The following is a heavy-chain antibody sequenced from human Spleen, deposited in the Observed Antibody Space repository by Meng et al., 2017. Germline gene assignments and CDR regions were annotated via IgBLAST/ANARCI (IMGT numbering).Heavy chain of an antibody. CDR1: GFTFSSYN. V-gene: IGHV3-74*03. CDR2: INTDASST. Sequence: GESLKISCAASGFTFSSYNMHWVRQTPGEGLVWVSRINTDASSTTYADSVKGRFTISRDDAKNSLYLQMNTLRAEDTAVYYCARIRIAVSDRDFDYWGQGTLVTVSS. J-gene: IGHJ4*02. D-gene: IGHD6-19*01. CDR3: ARIRIAVSDRDFDY.